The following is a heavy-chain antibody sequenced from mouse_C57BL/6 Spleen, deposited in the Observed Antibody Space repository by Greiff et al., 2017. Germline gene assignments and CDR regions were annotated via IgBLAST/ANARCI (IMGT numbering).Heavy chain of an antibody. J-gene: IGHJ4*01. CDR2: IDPETGGT. CDR3: TRNYSNEDAMDY. V-gene: IGHV1-15*01. CDR1: GYTFTDYE. D-gene: IGHD2-5*01. Sequence: VKLQQSGAELVRPGASVTLSCKASGYTFTDYEMHWVKQTPVHGLEWIGAIDPETGGTAYNQKFKGKAILTADKSSSTAYMELRSLTSEDSAVYYCTRNYSNEDAMDYWGQGTSVTVSS.